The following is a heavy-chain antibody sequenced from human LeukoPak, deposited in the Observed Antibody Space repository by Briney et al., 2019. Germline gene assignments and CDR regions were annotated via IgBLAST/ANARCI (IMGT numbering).Heavy chain of an antibody. CDR1: GYTFTSYA. CDR3: ARLYYYDSSGYYKRHYYFDY. V-gene: IGHV1-3*01. J-gene: IGHJ4*02. CDR2: INAGNGNT. Sequence: EASVKVSCKASGYTFTSYAMHWVRQAPGQRLEWMGWINAGNGNTKYSQKFQGRVTITRDTSASTAYMELSSLRSEDTAVYYCARLYYYDSSGYYKRHYYFDYWGQGTLVTVSS. D-gene: IGHD3-22*01.